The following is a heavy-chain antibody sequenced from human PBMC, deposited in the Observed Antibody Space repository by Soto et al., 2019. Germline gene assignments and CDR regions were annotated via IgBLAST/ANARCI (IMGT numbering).Heavy chain of an antibody. CDR1: GFTFSSYA. J-gene: IGHJ4*02. CDR2: ISATGAST. V-gene: IGHV3-23*01. D-gene: IGHD5-12*01. CDR3: ALRGYNSYFFDY. Sequence: GGSLRLSCAASGFTFSSYAMSWVRQAPGKGLEWVSIISATGASTNYADSVKGRFTLSRDSSKNTLYLQMNSLRAEDTAVYYCALRGYNSYFFDYWGQGTLVTVSS.